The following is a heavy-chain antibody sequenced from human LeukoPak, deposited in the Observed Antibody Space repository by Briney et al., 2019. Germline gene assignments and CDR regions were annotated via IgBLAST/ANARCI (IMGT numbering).Heavy chain of an antibody. Sequence: SETLSLTCAVSGDGDSISSYYWSWIRQPPGTGLEWIGEINHSGSTNYNPSLKSRVTISVDTSKNQFSLKLSSVTAADTAVYYCAAYNWKMDYWGQGTLVTVSS. V-gene: IGHV4-34*01. D-gene: IGHD1-20*01. J-gene: IGHJ4*02. CDR1: GDSISSYY. CDR2: INHSGST. CDR3: AAYNWKMDY.